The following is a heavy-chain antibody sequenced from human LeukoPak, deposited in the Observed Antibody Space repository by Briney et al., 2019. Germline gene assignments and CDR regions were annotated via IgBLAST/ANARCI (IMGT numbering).Heavy chain of an antibody. D-gene: IGHD3-10*01. J-gene: IGHJ4*02. CDR1: GGSISSYY. V-gene: IGHV4-4*07. CDR3: ARDSTGGSGSYYTYFDY. CDR2: IYTSGST. Sequence: SETLSLTCTVSGGSISSYYWSWIRQPAAKGREWIGRIYTSGSTNYNPSLKSRVTMSVDTSKNQFSLKLSSVTAADTAVYYCARDSTGGSGSYYTYFDYRGQGTLVTVSS.